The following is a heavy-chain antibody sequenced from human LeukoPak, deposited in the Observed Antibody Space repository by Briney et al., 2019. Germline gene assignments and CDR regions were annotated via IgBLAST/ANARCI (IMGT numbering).Heavy chain of an antibody. Sequence: SETLSLTCTVSGGSISSYDWSWIRQPAGKGLEWIGRIYTSASTNYNPSLKSRVTMSVDTSKNQFSLKLSSVTAADTAVYYCARGGCSGGSCYTAHDAFDIWGQGTMVTVSS. D-gene: IGHD2-15*01. CDR1: GGSISSYD. CDR2: IYTSAST. J-gene: IGHJ3*02. CDR3: ARGGCSGGSCYTAHDAFDI. V-gene: IGHV4-4*07.